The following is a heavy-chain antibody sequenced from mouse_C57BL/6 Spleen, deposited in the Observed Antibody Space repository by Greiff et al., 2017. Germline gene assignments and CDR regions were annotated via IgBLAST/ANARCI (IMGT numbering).Heavy chain of an antibody. J-gene: IGHJ3*01. CDR3: TTGPSSNSFAY. CDR2: IDPENGDT. CDR1: GFNIKDDY. V-gene: IGHV14-4*01. D-gene: IGHD2-5*01. Sequence: VQLQESGAELVRPGASVKLSCTASGFNIKDDYMHWVKQRPEQGLEWIGWIDPENGDTEYASKFQGKATIPADTSSNTAYLQLSSLTSEDTAVYYGTTGPSSNSFAYWGQGTLVTVSA.